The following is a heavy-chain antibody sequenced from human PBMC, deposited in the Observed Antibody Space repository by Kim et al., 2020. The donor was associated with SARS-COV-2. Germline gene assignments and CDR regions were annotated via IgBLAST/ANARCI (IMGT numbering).Heavy chain of an antibody. CDR3: ARDRGSWHYYYGMDV. Sequence: GGSLRLSCAASGFTFSSYWMSWVRQAPGKGLEWVANIKQDGSEIYYVDSVKGRFTISRDNAKNSLYLQMNSLRAEDTAVYYCARDRGSWHYYYGMDVWGQGTTVTVSS. CDR2: IKQDGSEI. CDR1: GFTFSSYW. D-gene: IGHD6-13*01. J-gene: IGHJ6*02. V-gene: IGHV3-7*03.